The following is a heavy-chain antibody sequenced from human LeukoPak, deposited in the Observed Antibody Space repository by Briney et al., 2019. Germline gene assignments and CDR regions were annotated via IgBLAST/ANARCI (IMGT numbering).Heavy chain of an antibody. J-gene: IGHJ3*02. D-gene: IGHD3-10*01. CDR2: IDPSGSYT. Sequence: GDSLKISCKGSGYSFTSYWISWVRQMPGKGLEWMGRIDPSGSYTSYSPSFQGHVPMSADRSISPAYLLWSSLKASDTAMYYCARHVPYGNTFDIWGQGTLVTVSS. CDR1: GYSFTSYW. CDR3: ARHVPYGNTFDI. V-gene: IGHV5-10-1*01.